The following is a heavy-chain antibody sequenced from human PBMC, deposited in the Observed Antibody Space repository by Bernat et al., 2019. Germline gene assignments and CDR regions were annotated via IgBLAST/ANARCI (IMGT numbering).Heavy chain of an antibody. CDR2: IYYSGST. V-gene: IGHV4-59*01. Sequence: QVQLQESGPGLVNPSETLSLTCTVSGGSISSYYWSWIRQPPGKGLEWIGYIYYSGSTNYNPSLKSRVTISVDTSKNQFSLKLSSVTAADTAVYYCARGLISGSYYNWFDPWGQGTLVTVSS. D-gene: IGHD3-10*01. CDR1: GGSISSYY. CDR3: ARGLISGSYYNWFDP. J-gene: IGHJ5*02.